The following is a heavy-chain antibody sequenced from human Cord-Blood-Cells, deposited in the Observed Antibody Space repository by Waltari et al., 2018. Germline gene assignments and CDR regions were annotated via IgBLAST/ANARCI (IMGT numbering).Heavy chain of an antibody. Sequence: EVQLVESGGGLVKPGGSLRLSCAASGFTFSSYSMNWVRQAPGKGLEWFSSISSSSSYIYYADSVKGRFTISRDNAKNSLYLQMNSLRAEDTAVYYCAREHCSSISCYIDYWGQGTLVTVSS. CDR3: AREHCSSISCYIDY. CDR2: ISSSSSYI. CDR1: GFTFSSYS. D-gene: IGHD2-2*02. J-gene: IGHJ4*02. V-gene: IGHV3-21*01.